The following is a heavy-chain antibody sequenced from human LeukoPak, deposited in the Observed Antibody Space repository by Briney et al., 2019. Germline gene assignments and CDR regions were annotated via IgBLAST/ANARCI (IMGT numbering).Heavy chain of an antibody. D-gene: IGHD5-12*01. V-gene: IGHV3-53*01. Sequence: GGALRLSCAASGFTVSSNYMSWVRQAPGKGLEWVSVIYSGGSTYYAHSVKGRFTISRDNPQNPLYLQMNSLRAEDTAVYYCARGGYSGYAYWGQGTLVTVSS. CDR2: IYSGGST. CDR1: GFTVSSNY. CDR3: ARGGYSGYAY. J-gene: IGHJ4*02.